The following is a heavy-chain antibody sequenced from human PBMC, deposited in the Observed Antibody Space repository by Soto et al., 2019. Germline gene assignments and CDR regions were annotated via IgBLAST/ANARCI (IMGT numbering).Heavy chain of an antibody. Sequence: LSLTCTVSGGSISNSRYYWAWIRQPPGKGLEWIGSIYHTGNTYYNPSLRSRVTISVDTSKNQFSLKLTSVTAADTAVYYCARDYYDSSDYTTNWFDPWGQGTLVTVSS. D-gene: IGHD3-22*01. V-gene: IGHV4-39*01. J-gene: IGHJ5*02. CDR2: IYHTGNT. CDR1: GGSISNSRYY. CDR3: ARDYYDSSDYTTNWFDP.